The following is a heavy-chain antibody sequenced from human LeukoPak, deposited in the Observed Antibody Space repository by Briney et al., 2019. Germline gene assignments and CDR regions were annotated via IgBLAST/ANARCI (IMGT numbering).Heavy chain of an antibody. J-gene: IGHJ4*02. CDR2: ISWSSDNI. D-gene: IGHD6-19*01. CDR3: AKDIDSSGWYVFDY. Sequence: PGGSLRLSCAASGFTFDDYGMTWVRHAPGKGLEWVSGISWSSDNIDYADSVKGRFTISRDNAKNSLYLQMNSLRAEDMALYYCAKDIDSSGWYVFDYWGQGTLVTVSS. CDR1: GFTFDDYG. V-gene: IGHV3-9*03.